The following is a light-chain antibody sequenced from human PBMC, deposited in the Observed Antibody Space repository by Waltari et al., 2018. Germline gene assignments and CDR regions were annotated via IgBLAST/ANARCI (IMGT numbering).Light chain of an antibody. CDR2: EVN. CDR3: TSYAGSHNWV. J-gene: IGLJ2*01. Sequence: SASGSPGQSVTISCTGTSSDVGGYNYVSWYQHHPGKAPKLMISEVNKRPSGVPDRFSGSKSGNTASLTVSGLQADDEADYYCTSYAGSHNWVFGGGTKLTVL. CDR1: SSDVGGYNY. V-gene: IGLV2-8*01.